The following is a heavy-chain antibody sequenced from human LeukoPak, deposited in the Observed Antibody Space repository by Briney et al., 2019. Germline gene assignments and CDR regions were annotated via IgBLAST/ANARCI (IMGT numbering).Heavy chain of an antibody. J-gene: IGHJ4*02. CDR3: AKDLYSNYGPADY. D-gene: IGHD4-4*01. Sequence: PDGSLRLSCAASGFSFSNYWMHWVRQAPGKGLVWVSRIKSDGSDTIYDDSVTGRFTISRDNAKNTLYLQMNSLRAEDTAVYYCAKDLYSNYGPADYWGQGNLVTVSS. CDR1: GFSFSNYW. CDR2: IKSDGSDT. V-gene: IGHV3-74*01.